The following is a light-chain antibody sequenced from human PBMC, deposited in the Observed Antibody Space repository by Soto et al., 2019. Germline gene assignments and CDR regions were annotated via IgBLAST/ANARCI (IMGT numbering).Light chain of an antibody. CDR1: SSDVGTYNY. CDR3: SSSTSNSTLVA. V-gene: IGLV2-14*03. CDR2: EVS. J-gene: IGLJ2*01. Sequence: QSALTQPASVSGSPGQSITISCTGTSSDVGTYNYVSWYQQHPGKAPRLLIYEVSNRPSGISNRFSGSKSGSTASLTISGLQAEDEANYYCSSSTSNSTLVAFGGGTKLTVL.